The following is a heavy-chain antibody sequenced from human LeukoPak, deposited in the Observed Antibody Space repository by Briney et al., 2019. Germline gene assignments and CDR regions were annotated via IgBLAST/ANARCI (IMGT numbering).Heavy chain of an antibody. D-gene: IGHD1-26*01. CDR2: IWYDGSNK. Sequence: GTSLRLSCAASGFTFRSHGMHWVRQAPGKGLEWVAFIWYDGSNKYYTDSVKGRFTISRDNSKNTLYLLMNSLRAEDTAVYYCAGDRATSYFDYWGQGALVTISS. J-gene: IGHJ4*02. CDR3: AGDRATSYFDY. V-gene: IGHV3-33*01. CDR1: GFTFRSHG.